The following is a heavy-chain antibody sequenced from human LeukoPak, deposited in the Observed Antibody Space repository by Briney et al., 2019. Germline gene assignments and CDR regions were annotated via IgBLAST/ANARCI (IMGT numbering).Heavy chain of an antibody. Sequence: ASVKVSCKTSGYTFTGYYMHWLRQAPGQGLEWMGWINPNRGVTNYAQKFQGRVTMTRDTSINTAYMELIRLRSDDTAVYYCARDPGGDSIMNYFDPRGQGTLVTVSS. CDR2: INPNRGVT. J-gene: IGHJ5*02. D-gene: IGHD2-21*02. V-gene: IGHV1-2*02. CDR3: ARDPGGDSIMNYFDP. CDR1: GYTFTGYY.